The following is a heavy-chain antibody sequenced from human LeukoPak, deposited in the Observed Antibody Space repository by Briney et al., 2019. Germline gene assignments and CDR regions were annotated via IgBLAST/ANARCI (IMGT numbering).Heavy chain of an antibody. CDR2: TYYRSKWYN. Sequence: SQTLSLTCAISGDSVSSNSAAWNWIRQSPSRGLEWLGRTYYRSKWYNDYAVSVKSRITINPDTSKNQFSLQLNSVTPEDTAVYYCARGGRYCSGGSCPYYFDYWGQGTLVTVSS. D-gene: IGHD2-15*01. CDR3: ARGGRYCSGGSCPYYFDY. CDR1: GDSVSSNSAA. J-gene: IGHJ4*02. V-gene: IGHV6-1*01.